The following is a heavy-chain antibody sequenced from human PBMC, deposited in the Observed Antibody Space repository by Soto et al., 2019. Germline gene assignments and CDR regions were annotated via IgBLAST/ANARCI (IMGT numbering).Heavy chain of an antibody. Sequence: SETLSLTCTVSGASISSEGFYWTWVRQHPGKGLEWIGSISYTGSISYNPSLKSRITLSVDTSKSQFSLKLRSVTAADTAVYHCARDKIYSSPHHFDYWGQGSLVTVYS. V-gene: IGHV4-31*03. D-gene: IGHD6-13*01. CDR1: GASISSEGFY. CDR2: ISYTGSI. CDR3: ARDKIYSSPHHFDY. J-gene: IGHJ4*02.